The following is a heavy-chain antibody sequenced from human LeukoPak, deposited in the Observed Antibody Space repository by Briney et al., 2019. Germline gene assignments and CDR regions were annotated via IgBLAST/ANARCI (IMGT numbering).Heavy chain of an antibody. J-gene: IGHJ5*02. V-gene: IGHV1-69*04. Sequence: SVKVPCKASGGTFSSYAISWVRQAPGQGLEWMGRIIPILGIANYAQKFQGRVTITADKSTSTAYMELRRLRSDDTAVYYCARDRWQQLDWFDPWGQGTLVTVSS. CDR3: ARDRWQQLDWFDP. CDR1: GGTFSSYA. CDR2: IIPILGIA. D-gene: IGHD6-13*01.